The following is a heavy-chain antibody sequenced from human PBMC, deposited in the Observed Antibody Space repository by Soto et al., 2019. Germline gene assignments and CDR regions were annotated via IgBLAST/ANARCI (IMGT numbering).Heavy chain of an antibody. CDR1: GFTFSSYA. D-gene: IGHD3-22*01. J-gene: IGHJ5*02. V-gene: IGHV3-23*01. CDR2: ISDSGGSA. Sequence: PGGSLRLSCAASGFTFSSYAMSWVRQAPGKGLEWVSGISDSGGSAYYPDSVKGRFTISRDNSKNTLYMQMNSLRAEDTAVYYCAPLSYYYANSGYHFTSWGQGTLVTVSS. CDR3: APLSYYYANSGYHFTS.